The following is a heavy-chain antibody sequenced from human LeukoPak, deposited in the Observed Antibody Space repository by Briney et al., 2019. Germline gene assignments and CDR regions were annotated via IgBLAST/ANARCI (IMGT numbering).Heavy chain of an antibody. Sequence: GASVTVSCKASGYTFTSYAMHWVRRAPGQRLEWMGWINAGNGDTKYSQKFQGRVTIARDTSASTAYMELSSLRSEDTAVYYCARDRGGTGGFDYWGQGTLVTVSS. D-gene: IGHD1-1*01. J-gene: IGHJ4*02. CDR2: INAGNGDT. CDR1: GYTFTSYA. CDR3: ARDRGGTGGFDY. V-gene: IGHV1-3*01.